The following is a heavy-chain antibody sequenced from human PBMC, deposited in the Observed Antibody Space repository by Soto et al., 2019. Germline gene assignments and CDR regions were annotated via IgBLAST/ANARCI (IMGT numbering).Heavy chain of an antibody. CDR1: GGTFSSYA. Sequence: QVQLVQSGAEVRKPGSSVKVSCKVSGGTFSSYAISWVRQAPGQGLEWMGGIIPMFGTPNYAQKFQGRVTITADKSTNTAYMELNSLTSEDTAVYYCARAAGYLYDSSGYQYWYFDLWGRGTLVTVSS. D-gene: IGHD3-22*01. V-gene: IGHV1-69*06. CDR3: ARAAGYLYDSSGYQYWYFDL. J-gene: IGHJ2*01. CDR2: IIPMFGTP.